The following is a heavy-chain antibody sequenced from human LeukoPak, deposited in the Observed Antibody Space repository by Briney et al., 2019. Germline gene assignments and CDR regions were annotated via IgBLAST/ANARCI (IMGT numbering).Heavy chain of an antibody. J-gene: IGHJ3*02. CDR3: ARLVGATRSGAFDI. D-gene: IGHD1-26*01. CDR2: INSDGSST. CDR1: GFTFSSYS. V-gene: IGHV3-74*01. Sequence: PGGSLRLSCAASGFTFSSYSMNWVRQAPGKGLVWVSRINSDGSSTSYADSVKGRFTISRDNAKNTLYLQMNSLRAEDTAVYYCARLVGATRSGAFDIWGQGTMVTVSS.